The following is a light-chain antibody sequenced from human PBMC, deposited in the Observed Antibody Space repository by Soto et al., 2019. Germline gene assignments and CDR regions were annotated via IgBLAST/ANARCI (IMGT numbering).Light chain of an antibody. CDR1: SSNIGSNT. J-gene: IGLJ3*02. Sequence: QSVLTQPPSASGTPGQRVTISCSGSSSNIGSNTVNWYQQLPGTAPKLLIYSNNQRPSGVPDRFSGSKSGTSASLAISGLQSGDEADYYCAAWDDSLNVWVFGGGTKLTVL. CDR3: AAWDDSLNVWV. CDR2: SNN. V-gene: IGLV1-44*01.